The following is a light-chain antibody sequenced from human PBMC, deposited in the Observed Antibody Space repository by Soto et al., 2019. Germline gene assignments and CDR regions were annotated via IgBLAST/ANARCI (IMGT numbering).Light chain of an antibody. CDR2: DVS. V-gene: IGLV2-18*02. Sequence: QSALTQPPSVSGSPGHSVAISCTGTSSDVGSYNRVSWYQQPPGSAPKLMIYDVSNRPSGVPDRFSGSKSGNAASLTISGLQAEDEADYYCSSYTRSNTYVFGTGTKLTVL. CDR3: SSYTRSNTYV. CDR1: SSDVGSYNR. J-gene: IGLJ1*01.